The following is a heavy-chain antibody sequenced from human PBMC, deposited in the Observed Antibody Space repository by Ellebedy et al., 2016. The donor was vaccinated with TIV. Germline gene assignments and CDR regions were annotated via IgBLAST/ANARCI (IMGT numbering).Heavy chain of an antibody. J-gene: IGHJ4*02. V-gene: IGHV3-30*18. CDR1: GFTFSTYG. CDR3: AKDRVVATSMGAFVY. CDR2: ISSDGSDM. D-gene: IGHD5-24*01. Sequence: GGSLRLXXVASGFTFSTYGMHWVRQAPGKGLEWVTVISSDGSDMYYADSVKGRFTISRDNSKKTLYLQMNSLRAEDTAVYYCAKDRVVATSMGAFVYWGQGTLVTVSS.